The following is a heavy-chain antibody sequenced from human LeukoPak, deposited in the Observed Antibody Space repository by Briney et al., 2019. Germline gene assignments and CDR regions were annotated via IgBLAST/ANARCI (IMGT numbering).Heavy chain of an antibody. CDR2: IYWDDDK. CDR1: GFSLSTSGVG. J-gene: IGHJ4*02. Sequence: GSGPTLVNPTQTLTLTCTFSGFSLSTSGVGVGWIRQPPGKALEWLALIYWDDDKRYSPSLKSRLTITKDTSKNQVVLTMTNMDPVDTATYHCAHTKDIVVVPAAIWDYWGQGTLVTVSS. CDR3: AHTKDIVVVPAAIWDY. D-gene: IGHD2-2*01. V-gene: IGHV2-5*02.